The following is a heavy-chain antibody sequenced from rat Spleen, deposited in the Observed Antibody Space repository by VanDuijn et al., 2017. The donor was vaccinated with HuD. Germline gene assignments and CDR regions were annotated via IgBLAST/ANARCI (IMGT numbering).Heavy chain of an antibody. CDR1: GFTFTNYY. CDR3: TRQRGDYFDY. Sequence: EVQLVESGGGLVQPGRSMKLSCAASGFTFTNYYMAWVRQAPTKGLEWVASINTGGGNTYYRDSVKGRFTISRDDAKSTPYLQMDSLRSEDTATYYCTRQRGDYFDYWGQGVMVTVSS. D-gene: IGHD4-1*01. CDR2: INTGGGNT. V-gene: IGHV5-25*01. J-gene: IGHJ2*01.